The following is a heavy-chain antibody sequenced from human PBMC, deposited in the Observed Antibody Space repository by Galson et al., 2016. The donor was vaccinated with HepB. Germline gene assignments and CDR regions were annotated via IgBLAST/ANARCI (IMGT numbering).Heavy chain of an antibody. CDR2: IIPMFGTA. CDR1: GGTFRSFG. Sequence: SVKVSCKASGGTFRSFGISWVRQAPGQGLEWMGGIIPMFGTANYAERFQDRVTITADESTSTAYMELSSLSSEDTAVYYCARVTDAFDIWGQGTVVTVSS. V-gene: IGHV1-69*13. CDR3: ARVTDAFDI. J-gene: IGHJ3*02. D-gene: IGHD3-16*01.